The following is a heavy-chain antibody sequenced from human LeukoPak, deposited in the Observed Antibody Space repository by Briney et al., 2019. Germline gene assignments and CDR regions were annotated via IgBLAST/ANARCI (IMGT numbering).Heavy chain of an antibody. CDR3: AREGGSAAGNWFDP. CDR2: INPNSGGT. J-gene: IGHJ5*02. V-gene: IGHV1-2*02. CDR1: GHTFTGYY. D-gene: IGHD6-13*01. Sequence: EASVKVSCKASGHTFTGYYMHWVRQAPGQGLEWMGWINPNSGGTNYAQKFQGRVTMTRDTSISTAYMELSRLRSDDTAVYYCAREGGSAAGNWFDPRGQGTLVTVSS.